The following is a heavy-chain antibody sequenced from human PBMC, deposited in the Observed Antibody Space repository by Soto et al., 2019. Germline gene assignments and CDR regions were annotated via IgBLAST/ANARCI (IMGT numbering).Heavy chain of an antibody. CDR2: ISPKSGGT. CDR1: GYSFIDYY. J-gene: IGHJ4*02. Sequence: VASVKVSCKASGYSFIDYYIHWLRQAPGQGFEWMGRISPKSGGTNYAQKFEGRVTMTWDTSLNTAYMELSSLISDDTAVYYCARPPGYISDWYYFDLWGQGTLVTVSS. D-gene: IGHD3-9*01. CDR3: ARPPGYISDWYYFDL. V-gene: IGHV1-2*02.